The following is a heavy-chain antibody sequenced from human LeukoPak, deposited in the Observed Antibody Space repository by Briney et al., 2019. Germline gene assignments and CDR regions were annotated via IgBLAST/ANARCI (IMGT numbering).Heavy chain of an antibody. Sequence: PGGSLRLSCAAFGFTFSSYAMSWVRQAPGKGLEWVSAISGSGGSTYYADSVKGRFTISRDNSKNTLYLQMNSLRAEDTAVYYCAKYGGYFQYYFDYWGQGTLVTVSS. CDR3: AKYGGYFQYYFDY. CDR2: ISGSGGST. V-gene: IGHV3-23*01. CDR1: GFTFSSYA. D-gene: IGHD2-15*01. J-gene: IGHJ4*02.